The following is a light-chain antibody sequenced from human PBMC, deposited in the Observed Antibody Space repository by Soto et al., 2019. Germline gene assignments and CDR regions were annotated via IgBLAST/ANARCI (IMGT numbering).Light chain of an antibody. CDR1: QTIDGY. Sequence: DIQMTQSPSSLSASVGDRVAITCRASQTIDGYLKWYLQKPGRAPQLLIYAASKLQGRVPSRFSGSGSGTDFTLNISSLQPDDCGSYVCPQSYMPPRTFGQETKVEI. CDR2: AAS. V-gene: IGKV1-39*01. J-gene: IGKJ1*01. CDR3: PQSYMPPRT.